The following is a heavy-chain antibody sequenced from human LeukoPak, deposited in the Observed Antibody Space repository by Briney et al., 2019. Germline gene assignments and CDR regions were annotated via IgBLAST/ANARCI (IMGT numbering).Heavy chain of an antibody. Sequence: GGSLRLSCAASGFTFSNAWMSWVRQAPGKGLEWVSVIYSGGSTYYADSVKGRFTISRDNSKNTLYLQMNSLRAEDTAAYYCAREHTPDFLHYFDYWGQGTLVTVSS. CDR2: IYSGGST. D-gene: IGHD1-14*01. CDR3: AREHTPDFLHYFDY. J-gene: IGHJ4*02. V-gene: IGHV3-66*01. CDR1: GFTFSNAW.